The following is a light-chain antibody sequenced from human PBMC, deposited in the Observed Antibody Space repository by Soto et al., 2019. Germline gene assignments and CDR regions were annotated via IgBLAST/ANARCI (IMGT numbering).Light chain of an antibody. CDR1: QRVSRY. CDR2: AAS. V-gene: IGKV1-39*01. Sequence: DIQMTQSPSSLSASIGDGVTITCPASQRVSRYLNWYQQKPGRAPKLLISAASSLQSGVPSRFTGRGSGTDFTLTISSLKPEDFATYYCQQSSSTPLTFGGGTKVDIK. CDR3: QQSSSTPLT. J-gene: IGKJ4*01.